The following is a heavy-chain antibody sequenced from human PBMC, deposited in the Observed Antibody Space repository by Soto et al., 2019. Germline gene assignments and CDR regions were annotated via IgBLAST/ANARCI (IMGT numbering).Heavy chain of an antibody. CDR2: INHSGIT. CDR1: GGSFSGYY. CDR3: ARGGRQQLIPTPISYKIDY. D-gene: IGHD6-13*01. V-gene: IGHV4-34*01. Sequence: QVQLQQWGAGLLKPSETLSLTCAVYGGSFSGYYWSWIRQPPGKGLEWNGEINHSGITQYNPSLKSRVTISEDMSKNQFSLKLSSVAAADTAVYYCARGGRQQLIPTPISYKIDYWGQGTLVTVSS. J-gene: IGHJ4*02.